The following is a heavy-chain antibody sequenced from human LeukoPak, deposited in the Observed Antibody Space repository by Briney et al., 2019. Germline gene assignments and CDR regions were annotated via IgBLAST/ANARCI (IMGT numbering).Heavy chain of an antibody. CDR2: IYYSGST. D-gene: IGHD6-13*01. CDR1: GGSISSTSHY. Sequence: RTSETLSLTCTVSGGSISSTSHYWGWIRQPPGKGLEWIGSIYYSGSTYYNPSLKSRVTISVDTSKNQFSLRLSSVTAADMAVYFCARLGYSVSWTDCWGQGTLVTVSS. V-gene: IGHV4-39*01. J-gene: IGHJ4*02. CDR3: ARLGYSVSWTDC.